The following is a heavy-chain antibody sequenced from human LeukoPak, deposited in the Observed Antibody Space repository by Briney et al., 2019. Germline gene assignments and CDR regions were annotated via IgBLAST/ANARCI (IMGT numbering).Heavy chain of an antibody. J-gene: IGHJ4*02. V-gene: IGHV4-59*07. Sequence: SDTLSLTCSVSGGSIGTNYWSWLRQVPGKGLEWIGYSSYSGSSNYNPSLKSRVTISVDTSKTQFSLYLSSVTAADTAVYYCARSDTHHVHSSSWHFDYWGQGTLVTVSS. CDR3: ARSDTHHVHSSSWHFDY. CDR2: SSYSGSS. CDR1: GGSIGTNY. D-gene: IGHD6-13*01.